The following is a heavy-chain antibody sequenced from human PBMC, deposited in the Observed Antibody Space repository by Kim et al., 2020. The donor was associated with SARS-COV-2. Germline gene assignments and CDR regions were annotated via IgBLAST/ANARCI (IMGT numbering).Heavy chain of an antibody. CDR2: ISGSGGST. Sequence: GGSLRLSCAASGFTFSSYAMSWVRQAPGKGLEWVSAISGSGGSTYYADSVKGRFTISRDNSKNTLYLQMNSLRAEDTAVYYCAKDSGSSGRFFPYFQHWGQGTLVTVSS. CDR3: AKDSGSSGRFFPYFQH. D-gene: IGHD6-19*01. V-gene: IGHV3-23*01. J-gene: IGHJ1*01. CDR1: GFTFSSYA.